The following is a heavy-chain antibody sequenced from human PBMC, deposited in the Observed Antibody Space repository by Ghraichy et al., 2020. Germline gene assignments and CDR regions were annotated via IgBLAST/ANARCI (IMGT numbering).Heavy chain of an antibody. D-gene: IGHD2-15*01. J-gene: IGHJ5*02. Sequence: GSLRLSCAVYGGSFSGYYWSWIRQPPGKGLEWIGEINHSGSTNYNPSLKSRVTISVDTSKNQFSLKLSSVTAADPAVYYCARGLGDIVVVVAAITRWFDPGGQGTLVTVSS. CDR1: GGSFSGYY. CDR2: INHSGST. CDR3: ARGLGDIVVVVAAITRWFDP. V-gene: IGHV4-34*01.